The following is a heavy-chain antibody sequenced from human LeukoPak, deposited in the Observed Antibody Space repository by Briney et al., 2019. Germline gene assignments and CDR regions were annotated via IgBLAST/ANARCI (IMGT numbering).Heavy chain of an antibody. CDR2: IYYTGST. CDR3: ARGEDYYGIRFDP. D-gene: IGHD3-10*01. J-gene: IGHJ5*02. Sequence: SETLSLTCAVSGCSLRSYYWSWIRQPPGKGLEWIGYIYYTGSTNYNPSLKSRVTISVDTYKNQFSLNLSSVTAADTAVYYCARGEDYYGIRFDPWGQGTLVTVSS. V-gene: IGHV4-59*01. CDR1: GCSLRSYY.